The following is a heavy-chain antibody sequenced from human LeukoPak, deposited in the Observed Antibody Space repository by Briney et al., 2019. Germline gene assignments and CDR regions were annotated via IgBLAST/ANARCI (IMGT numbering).Heavy chain of an antibody. J-gene: IGHJ3*02. CDR2: ITSSSTYI. CDR1: GFTFSTYS. Sequence: GGSLRLSCAASGFTFSTYSMNWVRQAPGKGLEWVSSITSSSTYIYYADSVKGRFTISRDNSKNTLYLQMNSLRAEDTAVYYCARESLVCAFDIWGQGTMVTVSS. CDR3: ARESLVCAFDI. D-gene: IGHD2-2*01. V-gene: IGHV3-21*01.